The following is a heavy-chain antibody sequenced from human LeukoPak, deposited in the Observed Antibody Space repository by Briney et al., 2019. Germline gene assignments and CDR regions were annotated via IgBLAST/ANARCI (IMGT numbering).Heavy chain of an antibody. CDR2: ISAYNGNT. CDR3: TTSYCSGGSCRT. J-gene: IGHJ5*02. V-gene: IGHV1-18*01. Sequence: ASVKVSCKASGYTFTSYGISWVRQAPGQGLEWMGWISAYNGNTNYAQKLQGRVTMTTDTSTSTAYMELRSLRSDDTAVYYCTTSYCSGGSCRTWGQGGLGTVSS. CDR1: GYTFTSYG. D-gene: IGHD2-15*01.